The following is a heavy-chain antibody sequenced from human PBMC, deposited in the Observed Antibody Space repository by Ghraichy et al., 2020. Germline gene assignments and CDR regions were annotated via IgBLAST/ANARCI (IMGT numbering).Heavy chain of an antibody. J-gene: IGHJ4*02. V-gene: IGHV4-31*03. CDR3: ATFNYYDASGYLGGRDY. CDR2: VFFGGST. D-gene: IGHD3-22*01. CDR1: GGYISSGGYY. Sequence: SETLSLTCTVSGGYISSGGYYWTWIRQPPGKGLEWVGWVFFGGSTSYNPSLGSRVTISLDAPMNQFSLKLSSASAADTAVYFCATFNYYDASGYLGGRDYWGQGTLVTVSS.